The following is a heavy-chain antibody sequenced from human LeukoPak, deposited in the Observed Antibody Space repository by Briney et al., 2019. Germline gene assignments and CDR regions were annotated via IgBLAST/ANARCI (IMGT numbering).Heavy chain of an antibody. CDR1: GFTFSSYA. CDR3: ATGYSDSLRSPLDS. D-gene: IGHD3-22*01. CDR2: ISGRGGNT. J-gene: IGHJ5*01. Sequence: SGGSLRLSCAASGFTFSSYALTWIRQAPGKGLEWVSSISGRGGNTYYADSVKGRFTISRDDSKNTLFLQMNSLRAEDTAVYYCATGYSDSLRSPLDSWGQGTLVTVSS. V-gene: IGHV3-23*01.